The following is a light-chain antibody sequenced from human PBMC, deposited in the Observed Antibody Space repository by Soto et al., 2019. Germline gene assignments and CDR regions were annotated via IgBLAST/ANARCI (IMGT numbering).Light chain of an antibody. CDR1: QSVSSNY. J-gene: IGKJ4*01. Sequence: EIVLTQSPGTLSLSPGERATLSCRASQSVSSNYLAWYQQKPGQAPRLLIYGASSRATGIPDRFSGSGSGTDFTLTIRRLEPEDFAVYYCQQRSNWRVTFGGGTKVDIK. V-gene: IGKV3D-20*02. CDR2: GAS. CDR3: QQRSNWRVT.